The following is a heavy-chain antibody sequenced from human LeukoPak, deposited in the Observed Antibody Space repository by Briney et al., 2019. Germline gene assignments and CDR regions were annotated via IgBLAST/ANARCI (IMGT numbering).Heavy chain of an antibody. J-gene: IGHJ6*03. D-gene: IGHD3-22*01. CDR3: ARQTYYYDSSGYYRGRRYYYYMDV. V-gene: IGHV4-34*01. CDR2: INHSGST. CDR1: GGSFSGYY. Sequence: SETLSLTCAVYGGSFSGYYWSWIRQPPGKGLEWIGEINHSGSTNYNPSLKSRVTISVDTSKNQSSLKLSSVTAADTAVYYCARQTYYYDSSGYYRGRRYYYYMDVWGKGTTVTISS.